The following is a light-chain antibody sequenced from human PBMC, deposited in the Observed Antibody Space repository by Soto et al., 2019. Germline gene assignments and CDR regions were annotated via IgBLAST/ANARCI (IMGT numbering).Light chain of an antibody. J-gene: IGLJ2*01. Sequence: QSALTQPPSASGSPGQSVAISCSGTSSDVGGYNYVSWYQQHPGKAPTLIIYDVNKRPSGVPDRFFGSKSGNTASLTVSGLQAEDEADYYCVSYAGSSEPAFGGGTKLTVL. CDR2: DVN. CDR3: VSYAGSSEPA. CDR1: SSDVGGYNY. V-gene: IGLV2-8*01.